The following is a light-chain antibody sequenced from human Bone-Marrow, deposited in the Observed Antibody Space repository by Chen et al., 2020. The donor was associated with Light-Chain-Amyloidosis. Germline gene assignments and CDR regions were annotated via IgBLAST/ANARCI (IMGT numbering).Light chain of an antibody. CDR1: DLPTKY. V-gene: IGLV3-25*03. Sequence: SYELTQPPSVSVSPGQTARITCSGDDLPTKYAYWYQQKPGQAPVLVIHRDTERPSGISERFCGSSSGTTATLTISGVQAEDEADYHCQSADSSGTYEVIFGGGTKLTGL. CDR3: QSADSSGTYEVI. J-gene: IGLJ2*01. CDR2: RDT.